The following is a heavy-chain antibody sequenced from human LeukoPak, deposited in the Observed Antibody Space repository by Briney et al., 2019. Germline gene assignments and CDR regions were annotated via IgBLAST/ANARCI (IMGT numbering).Heavy chain of an antibody. CDR1: GGSISSYY. CDR2: IYYSGST. CDR3: ATFSSSTLYYYGMDV. J-gene: IGHJ6*02. D-gene: IGHD6-6*01. Sequence: SETLSLTCTVSGGSISSYYWSWIRQPPGKGLEWIGYIYYSGSTNYNPSLKSRVTISVDPSKNQFSLKLSSVTAADTAVYYCATFSSSTLYYYGMDVWGQGTTVTVSS. V-gene: IGHV4-59*01.